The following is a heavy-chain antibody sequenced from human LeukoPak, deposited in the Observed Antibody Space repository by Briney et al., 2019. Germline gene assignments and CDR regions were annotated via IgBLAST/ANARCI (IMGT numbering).Heavy chain of an antibody. CDR3: ARGSSVRDWFDL. CDR1: GYTFTGSY. V-gene: IGHV1-2*02. J-gene: IGHJ5*02. Sequence: GASVKVSCKASGYTFTGSYIHWVRQAPGQGLEWMGWINPNSGGANYAQKFQGRVTMTRDTSISTAYMELSSLISDDTAVYYCARGSSVRDWFDLWGQGTLVTVSS. D-gene: IGHD1-1*01. CDR2: INPNSGGA.